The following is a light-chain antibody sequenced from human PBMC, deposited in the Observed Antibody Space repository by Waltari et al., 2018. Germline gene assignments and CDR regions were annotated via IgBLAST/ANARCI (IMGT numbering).Light chain of an antibody. V-gene: IGLV3-9*01. CDR1: NLASTH. J-gene: IGLJ2*01. CDR2: RST. CDR3: QVWDNFTLI. Sequence: SYELTQPLSVSVALGQTAKIPCGGINLASTHVHWYQQKPGQAPVLVIFRSTDRPSGIPEQFSGSNSGNTATLTISRAQAGDEADYYCQVWDNFTLIFGGGTKLTVL.